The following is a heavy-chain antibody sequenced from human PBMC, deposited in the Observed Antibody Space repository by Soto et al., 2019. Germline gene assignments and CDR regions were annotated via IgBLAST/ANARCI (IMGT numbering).Heavy chain of an antibody. V-gene: IGHV4-30-4*01. CDR1: GGSISSGDYY. D-gene: IGHD3-3*01. CDR3: ARAGGSGYSGYYFDY. CDR2: IYYSGST. Sequence: SETLSLTCTVSGGSISSGDYYWSWIRQPPGKGLEWIGYIYYSGSTYYNPSLKSRVTISVDTSKNQFSLKLSPVTAADTAVYYCARAGGSGYSGYYFDYWGQGTLVTVSS. J-gene: IGHJ4*02.